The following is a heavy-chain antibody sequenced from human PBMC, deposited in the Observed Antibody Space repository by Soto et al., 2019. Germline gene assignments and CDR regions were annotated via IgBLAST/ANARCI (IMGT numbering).Heavy chain of an antibody. Sequence: SETLSLTCTVSGASISSYYWSWIRQPPGKGLEWIGSIFSSGSTRYNPSLKSRVTISLDTSKNQFSLKLSTVTAADTAVYYCASHSCTSTNCYNSFDHWGQGTLVTVSS. D-gene: IGHD2-2*01. J-gene: IGHJ5*02. CDR1: GASISSYY. CDR2: IFSSGST. CDR3: ASHSCTSTNCYNSFDH. V-gene: IGHV4-59*01.